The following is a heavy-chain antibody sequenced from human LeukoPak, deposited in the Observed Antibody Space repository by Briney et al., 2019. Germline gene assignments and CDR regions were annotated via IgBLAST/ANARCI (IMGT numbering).Heavy chain of an antibody. J-gene: IGHJ4*02. CDR2: IYTSGST. CDR1: DDSISDYY. CDR3: ARDRGGPAQFDS. V-gene: IGHV4-4*07. Sequence: PSETLSLTCTVSDDSISDYYRGWIRQPAGKGLEWIGRIYTSGSTNYNPSLKSRVIMSVDMSKNQFSLKLSSVTAADTAVYYCARDRGGPAQFDSWGQGTLVTVSS. D-gene: IGHD2-15*01.